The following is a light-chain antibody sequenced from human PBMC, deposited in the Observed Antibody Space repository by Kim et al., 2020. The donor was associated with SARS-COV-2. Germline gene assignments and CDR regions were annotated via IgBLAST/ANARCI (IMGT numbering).Light chain of an antibody. CDR1: QNVNTW. CDR2: DAS. V-gene: IGKV1-5*01. CDR3: QQYNDHELT. Sequence: ASVGDRVTITGRASQNVNTWLAWYQQRPGKAPQVLIYDASNLESGVASRFSGSGSGTEFTLTISGLQPDDFATYYCQQYNDHELTFGGGTKVDIK. J-gene: IGKJ4*01.